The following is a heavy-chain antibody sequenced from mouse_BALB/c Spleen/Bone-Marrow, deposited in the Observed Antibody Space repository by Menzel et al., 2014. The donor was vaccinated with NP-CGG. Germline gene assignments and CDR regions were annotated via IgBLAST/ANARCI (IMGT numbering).Heavy chain of an antibody. CDR1: GYMFTSLW. J-gene: IGHJ2*01. CDR2: ISPSDGYT. Sequence: VQLQQSGAELVRPGASVKLSCKASGYMFTSLWMNWVKQRPGQGLERIGNISPSDGYTNYNQKFKDKATLTVDKSSSTAYMQLSSPTSEDSAVYYCIRACTIITSWFAFWGQGTTLTVSS. V-gene: IGHV1-69*02. CDR3: IRACTIITSWFAF. D-gene: IGHD2-4*01.